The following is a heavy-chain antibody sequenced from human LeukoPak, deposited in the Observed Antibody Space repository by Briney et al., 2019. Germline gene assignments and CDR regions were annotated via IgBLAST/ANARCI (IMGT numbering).Heavy chain of an antibody. CDR2: IYYSGGT. CDR3: ARSYDFWSGYYDY. J-gene: IGHJ4*02. V-gene: IGHV4-61*01. D-gene: IGHD3-3*01. CDR1: GGSVSSGSYY. Sequence: PSETLSLTCTVSGGSVSSGSYYWSWIRQPPGKGLEWIGYIYYSGGTNYNPSLKSRVTISVDTSKNQFSLKLSSVTAADTAVYYCARSYDFWSGYYDYWGQGTLVTVSS.